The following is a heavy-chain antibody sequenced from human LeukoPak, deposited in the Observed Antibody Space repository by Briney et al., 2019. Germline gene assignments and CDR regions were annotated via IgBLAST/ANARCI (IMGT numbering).Heavy chain of an antibody. CDR2: IYHSGST. J-gene: IGHJ3*02. Sequence: PSETLSLTCAVSGGSISSSNWWSWVRQPPGKGLEWIGEIYHSGSTNYNPSLKSRVTISVDKSKSQFSLKLSSVTAADTAVYYCASTTSPATYCGGDCYSAIFSSWAFDIWGQGTMVTVSS. D-gene: IGHD2-21*02. CDR1: GGSISSSNW. V-gene: IGHV4-4*02. CDR3: ASTTSPATYCGGDCYSAIFSSWAFDI.